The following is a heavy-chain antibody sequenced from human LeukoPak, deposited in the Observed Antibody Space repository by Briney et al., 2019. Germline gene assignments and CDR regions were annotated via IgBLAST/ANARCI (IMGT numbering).Heavy chain of an antibody. CDR1: GFTFSSYS. CDR2: ISSRSSSI. D-gene: IGHD1-26*01. J-gene: IGHJ4*02. Sequence: GGSLRLSCAASGFTFSSYSMNWVRQAPGKGLEWISYISSRSSSIYYADSVKGRFTVSRDNAKNSLYLQMNSLRAEDTAVYYCAKEWDSLDYWGQGTLVTVSP. CDR3: AKEWDSLDY. V-gene: IGHV3-48*01.